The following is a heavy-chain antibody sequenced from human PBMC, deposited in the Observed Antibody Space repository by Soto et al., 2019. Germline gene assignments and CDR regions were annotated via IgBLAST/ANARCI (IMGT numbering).Heavy chain of an antibody. Sequence: GGSLRLSCAASGFALRTYWMSWVRQAPGKGLEWVANIKQDGSAKFYVDSVRGRFTISRDNANNSLFLQLNSLRAEDTAVYYCTRDDGYRGFDCWGQGIPVTVS. J-gene: IGHJ4*02. D-gene: IGHD6-25*01. CDR3: TRDDGYRGFDC. CDR1: GFALRTYW. CDR2: IKQDGSAK. V-gene: IGHV3-7*01.